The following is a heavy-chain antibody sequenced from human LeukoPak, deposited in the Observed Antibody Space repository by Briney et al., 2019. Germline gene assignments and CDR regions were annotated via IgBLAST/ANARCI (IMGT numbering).Heavy chain of an antibody. CDR1: GFTFSSYA. V-gene: IGHV3-64*01. J-gene: IGHJ3*02. CDR3: ARGHPRDYDFWSGYGTGDAFDI. Sequence: PGGSLRLSCAASGFTFSSYAMHWVRQAPGKGLEYVSAISSNGGSTYYANSVKGRFTISRDNSKNTLYLQMGSLRAEDMAVYYCARGHPRDYDFWSGYGTGDAFDIWGQGTMVTVSS. D-gene: IGHD3-3*01. CDR2: ISSNGGST.